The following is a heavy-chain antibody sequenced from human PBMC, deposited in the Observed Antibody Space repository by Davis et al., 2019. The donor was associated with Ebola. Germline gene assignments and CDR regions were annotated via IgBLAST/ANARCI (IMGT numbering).Heavy chain of an antibody. D-gene: IGHD3-3*01. CDR2: ISGSGGST. CDR3: AKDNTKYYDFWSGYPPPAY. V-gene: IGHV3-23*01. CDR1: GFTFSSYA. J-gene: IGHJ4*02. Sequence: PGGSLRLSCAASGFTFSSYAMSWVRQAPGKGLEWVSAISGSGGSTYYADSVKGRFTISRDNSKNTLYLQMNSLRAEDTAVYYCAKDNTKYYDFWSGYPPPAYWGQGTLVTVSS.